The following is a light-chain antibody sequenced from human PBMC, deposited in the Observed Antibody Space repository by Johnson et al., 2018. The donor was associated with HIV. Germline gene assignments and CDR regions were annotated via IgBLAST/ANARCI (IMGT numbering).Light chain of an antibody. J-gene: IGLJ1*01. CDR1: SSNIGNNY. CDR3: GTWDGSLSAGV. CDR2: DNN. Sequence: QPVLTQSPSVSAAPGQKVTISCSGSSSNIGNNYVSWYQQVPGAAPKLLIYDNNRRPSGIPDRFSGSKSGTSTTLGITGLQTGDEADYYCGTWDGSLSAGVFGTGTKVTVL. V-gene: IGLV1-51*01.